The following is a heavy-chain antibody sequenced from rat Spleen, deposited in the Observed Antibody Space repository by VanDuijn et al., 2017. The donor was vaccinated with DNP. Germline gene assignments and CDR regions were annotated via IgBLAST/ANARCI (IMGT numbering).Heavy chain of an antibody. CDR2: ISPSGST. J-gene: IGHJ2*01. D-gene: IGHD1-11*01. CDR1: GFTFNVYW. V-gene: IGHV5-31*01. CDR3: TTDFERGY. Sequence: EVQLVESGGGLVQPGRSLKLSCVASGFTFNVYWMTWIRQVPGKGLEWVAAISPSGSTSYRDSVKGRFTISRDNAKSILYLQMDSLRSEDTATYYCTTDFERGYWGQGVMVTVSS.